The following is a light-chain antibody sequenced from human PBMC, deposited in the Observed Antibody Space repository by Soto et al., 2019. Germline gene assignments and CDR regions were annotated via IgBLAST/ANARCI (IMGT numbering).Light chain of an antibody. CDR1: RSDVGAYNY. CDR2: EVN. J-gene: IGLJ1*01. V-gene: IGLV2-14*01. CDR3: SSYTSSDTLYV. Sequence: QSALTQPASVSGSPGQSITISCTGTRSDVGAYNYVSWYQRHPGKAPKLLIYEVNSRPSGVSNRFSGSKSGNTASLTISGLQPEDEADYYCSSYTSSDTLYVFGSGTKLTV.